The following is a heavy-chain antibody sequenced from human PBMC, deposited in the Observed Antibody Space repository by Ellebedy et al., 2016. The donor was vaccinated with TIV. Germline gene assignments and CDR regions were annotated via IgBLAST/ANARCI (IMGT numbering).Heavy chain of an antibody. CDR3: ATSFRPSMIVVAHPFDS. Sequence: AASVKVSCKASGGTFRNSAISWVRQAPGQGLEWMGGIIPMFGAANHAQKFQGRVTITADESTSTAYMELSSLTSVDTAMYYCATSFRPSMIVVAHPFDSWGQGTLVIVSS. V-gene: IGHV1-69*13. CDR2: IIPMFGAA. D-gene: IGHD3-22*01. CDR1: GGTFRNSA. J-gene: IGHJ4*02.